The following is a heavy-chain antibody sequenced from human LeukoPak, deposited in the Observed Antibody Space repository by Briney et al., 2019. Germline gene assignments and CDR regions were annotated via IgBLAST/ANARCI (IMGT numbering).Heavy chain of an antibody. J-gene: IGHJ3*01. CDR3: EGERGDAFDV. CDR2: IKHDASEI. CDR1: GFTFSSYW. Sequence: GGSLRLSCGASGFTFSSYWMNWVRQAPGQGLEWVANIKHDASEIYYVDSVKGRFTISRDNAKNSLYLQMKNLRAEDTAVYYCEGERGDAFDVWGQGTMVTVSS. V-gene: IGHV3-7*01.